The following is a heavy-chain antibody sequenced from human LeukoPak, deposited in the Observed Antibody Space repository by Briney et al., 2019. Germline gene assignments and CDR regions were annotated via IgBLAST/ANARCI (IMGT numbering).Heavy chain of an antibody. Sequence: SETLSLTCTVSGGSISSYYWGWIRQPPGKGLEWIGYIYTSGSTNYNPSLKSRVTISVDTSKNQFSLKLSSATAADTAVYYCARIEYPDYYYYYMDVWGKGTTVTVSS. V-gene: IGHV4-4*09. D-gene: IGHD6-6*01. CDR1: GGSISSYY. CDR3: ARIEYPDYYYYYMDV. CDR2: IYTSGST. J-gene: IGHJ6*03.